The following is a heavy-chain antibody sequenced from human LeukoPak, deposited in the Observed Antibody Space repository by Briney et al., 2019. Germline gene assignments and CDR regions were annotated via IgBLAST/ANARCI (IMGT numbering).Heavy chain of an antibody. CDR2: ISYDGSNK. J-gene: IGHJ3*02. CDR3: ASNLLGSAFDI. D-gene: IGHD2-15*01. CDR1: GFTFSSYA. Sequence: GRSLRLSCAASGFTFSSYAMHWVRQAPGKGLEWVAVISYDGSNKYYADSVKGRFTISRDNSKNTLYLQMNSLRAEDTAVYYCASNLLGSAFDIWGQGTMVTVSS. V-gene: IGHV3-30*14.